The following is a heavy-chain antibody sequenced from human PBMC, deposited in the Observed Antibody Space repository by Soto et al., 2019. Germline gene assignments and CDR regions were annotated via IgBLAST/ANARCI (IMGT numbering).Heavy chain of an antibody. J-gene: IGHJ4*02. CDR1: GFTFSDYY. D-gene: IGHD6-19*01. CDR3: AKGGSQWPSPVDY. CDR2: ITSRGTTI. Sequence: QVQLVESGGGLVKPGGSLRLSCAASGFTFSDYYMSWIRQAPGRGLEWISYITSRGTTIYYADSVKGRFTISRDNAKNSLYLQMNSLRAEDTAVYYCAKGGSQWPSPVDYWGQGTLVTVAS. V-gene: IGHV3-11*01.